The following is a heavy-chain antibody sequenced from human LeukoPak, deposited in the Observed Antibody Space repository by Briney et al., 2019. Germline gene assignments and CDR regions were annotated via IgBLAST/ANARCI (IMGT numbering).Heavy chain of an antibody. Sequence: GASVKVSCKAPGSTFTSYGINWVRQAPGQGLEWMGWISAYNGNTNYAQKFQGRVTMTTDTSTNTAYIELRSLRSDDTAVYSCAIRTVVGGFDYWGQGTLVTVSS. V-gene: IGHV1-18*01. CDR1: GSTFTSYG. CDR2: ISAYNGNT. J-gene: IGHJ4*02. D-gene: IGHD4-23*01. CDR3: AIRTVVGGFDY.